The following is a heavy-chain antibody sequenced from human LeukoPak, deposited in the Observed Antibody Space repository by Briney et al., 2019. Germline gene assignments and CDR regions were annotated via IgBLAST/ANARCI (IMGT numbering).Heavy chain of an antibody. D-gene: IGHD3-22*01. CDR1: GGSISGGGYS. J-gene: IGHJ3*02. CDR2: IYHSGST. Sequence: SETLSLTCAVSGGSISGGGYSWSWIRQPPGKGLEWIGYIYHSGSTYYNPSLKSRVTISVDRSKNQFSLKLSSVTAADTAVYYCARGITMIVPSAFDIWGQGTMVTVSS. V-gene: IGHV4-30-2*01. CDR3: ARGITMIVPSAFDI.